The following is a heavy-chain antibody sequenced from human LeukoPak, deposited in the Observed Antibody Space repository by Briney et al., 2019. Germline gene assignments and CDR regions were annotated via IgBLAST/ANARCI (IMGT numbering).Heavy chain of an antibody. CDR3: ARHGVVVTATQTNWFDP. D-gene: IGHD2-21*02. CDR1: GYIFTSYW. J-gene: IGHJ5*02. V-gene: IGHV5-10-1*01. CDR2: IDPSDSYT. Sequence: GGSLKISCKGSGYIFTSYWISWVRQMPGKGLEWMGRIDPSDSYTNYSPSFQGHVTISADKSISTAYLQWSSLKASDTAMYYCARHGVVVTATQTNWFDPWGQGTLVTVSS.